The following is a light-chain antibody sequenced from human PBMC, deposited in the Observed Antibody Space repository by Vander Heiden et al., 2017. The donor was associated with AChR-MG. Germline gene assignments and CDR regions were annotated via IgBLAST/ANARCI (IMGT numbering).Light chain of an antibody. CDR3: QQYNNWPLT. CDR2: GAS. Sequence: IVMTQSPATLPVSPGERATLSCRASQSVSSNLAWYQQKPGQAPRLLIYGASTRATVIPAWFSGSGSGTEFTRTISSLQSEDFAVYYCQQYNNWPLTFGGGTKVEIK. J-gene: IGKJ4*01. CDR1: QSVSSN. V-gene: IGKV3-15*01.